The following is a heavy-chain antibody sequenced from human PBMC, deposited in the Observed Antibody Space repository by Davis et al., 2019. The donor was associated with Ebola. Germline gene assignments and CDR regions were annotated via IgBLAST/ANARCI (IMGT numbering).Heavy chain of an antibody. CDR1: GGSISSSNW. CDR3: VRRNGNSGYEGFDS. D-gene: IGHD5-12*01. Sequence: MPGGSLRLSCAVSGGSISSSNWWSWVRQPPGKGLEWIGEIYHSGSTNYNPSLKSRVTISVDKSKNQFSLKLSSVTAADTAVYYCVRRNGNSGYEGFDSWGQGRLVTVSS. CDR2: IYHSGST. J-gene: IGHJ5*01. V-gene: IGHV4-4*02.